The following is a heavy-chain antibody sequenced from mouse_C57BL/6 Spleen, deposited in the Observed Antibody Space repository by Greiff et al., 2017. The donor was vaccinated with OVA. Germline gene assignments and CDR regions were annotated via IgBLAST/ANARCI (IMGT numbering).Heavy chain of an antibody. Sequence: QVQLQQSGPELVKPGASVKISCQASGYAFSSSWMNWVKQRPGKGLEWIGRIYPGDGDTNYNGKFKGKATLTADKSSSTAYMQLSSLTSEDSAVYFCAREGGDPTWFAYWGQGTLVTVSA. J-gene: IGHJ3*01. CDR1: GYAFSSSW. V-gene: IGHV1-82*01. D-gene: IGHD2-13*01. CDR3: AREGGDPTWFAY. CDR2: IYPGDGDT.